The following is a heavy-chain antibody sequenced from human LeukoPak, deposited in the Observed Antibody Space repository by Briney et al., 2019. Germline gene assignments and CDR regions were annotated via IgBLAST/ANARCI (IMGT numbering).Heavy chain of an antibody. J-gene: IGHJ4*02. Sequence: GSLRLSCGASGLVFSNYAMSWIRQAPGKGLEWIGYIYYSGSTNYNPSLKSRVTLSVDTSKNQFSLKLSSVTAADTAVYYCARHDLRGGSYDYWGQGTLVTVSS. CDR2: IYYSGST. CDR1: GLVFSNYA. D-gene: IGHD1-26*01. CDR3: ARHDLRGGSYDY. V-gene: IGHV4-59*08.